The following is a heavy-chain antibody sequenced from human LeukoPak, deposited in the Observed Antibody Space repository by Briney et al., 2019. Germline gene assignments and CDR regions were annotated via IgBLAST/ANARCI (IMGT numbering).Heavy chain of an antibody. J-gene: IGHJ4*02. CDR3: ARTGNELDY. CDR1: GYTFTDYY. Sequence: ASVKVSCKAAGYTFTDYYIHWVRQAHGQGLEWVGWINPTSGGTTYAQRFQGRVTVTRDTSISTAYMELRSLRSDDTAVYYCARTGNELDYWGQGTLVTVSS. V-gene: IGHV1-2*02. D-gene: IGHD1-1*01. CDR2: INPTSGGT.